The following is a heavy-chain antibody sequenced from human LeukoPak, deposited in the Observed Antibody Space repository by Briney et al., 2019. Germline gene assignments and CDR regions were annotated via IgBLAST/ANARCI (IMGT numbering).Heavy chain of an antibody. CDR3: AKDCILTGYYPPHFDY. V-gene: IGHV3-23*01. D-gene: IGHD3-9*01. CDR2: ISGSGGST. J-gene: IGHJ4*02. Sequence: GGSLRLSCTASGFTFGDYAMSWDRQAPGKGLEWVSAISGSGGSTYYADSVKGRFTISRDNSKNTLYLQMNSLRAEDTAVYYCAKDCILTGYYPPHFDYWGQGTLVTVSS. CDR1: GFTFGDYA.